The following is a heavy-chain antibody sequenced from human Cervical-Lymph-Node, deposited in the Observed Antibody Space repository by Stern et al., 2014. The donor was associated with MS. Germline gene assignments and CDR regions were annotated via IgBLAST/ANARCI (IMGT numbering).Heavy chain of an antibody. Sequence: QLVESGPGLVKPSETLSLTCAVSGDSISSYTHYWAWIRQPPGKGLEWIGSVYYSGATYYNPSLKIPVTISVDTSKNHFPLGLNSVTAADTAVYYCAKHACTGAACPFDLWGQGTLVTVSS. J-gene: IGHJ4*02. CDR1: GDSISSYTHY. V-gene: IGHV4-39*01. CDR3: AKHACTGAACPFDL. CDR2: VYYSGAT. D-gene: IGHD2-8*02.